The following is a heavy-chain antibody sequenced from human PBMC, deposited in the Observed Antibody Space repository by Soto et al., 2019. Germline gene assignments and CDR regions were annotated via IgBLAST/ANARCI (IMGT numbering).Heavy chain of an antibody. CDR3: AKGSTAMTYFDY. J-gene: IGHJ4*02. V-gene: IGHV3-30*18. Sequence: QEQLVESGGGVVQPGRSLRLSCAASGFTFSSYGMHWVRQAPGKGLEWVAVTSYDGSNKYYVDSVKGRFTISRDNSKNTLYLQMNSLRAEDTAVYYCAKGSTAMTYFDYWGQGTLVTVSS. D-gene: IGHD5-18*01. CDR1: GFTFSSYG. CDR2: TSYDGSNK.